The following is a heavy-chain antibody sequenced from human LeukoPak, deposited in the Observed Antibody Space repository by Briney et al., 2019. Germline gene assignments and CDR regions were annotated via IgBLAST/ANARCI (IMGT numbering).Heavy chain of an antibody. J-gene: IGHJ4*02. D-gene: IGHD3/OR15-3a*01. Sequence: SETLSLTCAVYGGSFSGFFWSWIRQPPGKGLEWIGEIKHGERTDYNPSLKSRVTISVHTSKNQFSLKLTSVTAADTAVYYCARGTSPDWPTLHFWGQGTLVTVSS. V-gene: IGHV4-34*01. CDR2: IKHGERT. CDR1: GGSFSGFF. CDR3: ARGTSPDWPTLHF.